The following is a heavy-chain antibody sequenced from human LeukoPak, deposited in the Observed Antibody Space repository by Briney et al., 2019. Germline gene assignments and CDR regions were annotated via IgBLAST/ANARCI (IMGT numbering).Heavy chain of an antibody. CDR1: GFTFSHYA. J-gene: IGHJ4*02. CDR3: TTSWPKVREGDQ. CDR2: IGGGDGA. D-gene: IGHD3-10*01. V-gene: IGHV3-23*01. Sequence: GGSLRLSCAASGFTFSHYAMRWVRRAPGKGLEWLSEIGGGDGAYHADSVKGRFTISRDNSKNTLYLQMNSLRAEDTAVYYCTTSWPKVREGDQWGQGTLVTVSS.